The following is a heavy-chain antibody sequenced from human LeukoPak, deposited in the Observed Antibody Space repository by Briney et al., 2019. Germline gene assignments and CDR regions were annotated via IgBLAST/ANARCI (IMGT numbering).Heavy chain of an antibody. Sequence: SETLSLTCPVSGGSISSSSYYWGWIRQPPGKGLEWIGSIYYSGSTYYNPSLKSRVTISVDTSKNQFSLKLSSVTAADTAVYYCARLSSFAFDIWGQGTMVTVSS. J-gene: IGHJ3*02. V-gene: IGHV4-39*01. D-gene: IGHD2/OR15-2a*01. CDR1: GGSISSSSYY. CDR3: ARLSSFAFDI. CDR2: IYYSGST.